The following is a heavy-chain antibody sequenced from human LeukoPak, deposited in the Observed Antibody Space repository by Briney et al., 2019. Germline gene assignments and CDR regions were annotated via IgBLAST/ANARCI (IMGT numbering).Heavy chain of an antibody. Sequence: GASVKVSCKASGYTFTAYYMHWVRQAPGQGLEWMGIINPSGGSTSYAQKFQGRVTMTRDMSTSTVYMELSSLRSEDTAVYYCARRPYSYGYPDYWGQGTLVTVSS. J-gene: IGHJ4*02. V-gene: IGHV1-46*01. CDR1: GYTFTAYY. CDR3: ARRPYSYGYPDY. D-gene: IGHD5-18*01. CDR2: INPSGGST.